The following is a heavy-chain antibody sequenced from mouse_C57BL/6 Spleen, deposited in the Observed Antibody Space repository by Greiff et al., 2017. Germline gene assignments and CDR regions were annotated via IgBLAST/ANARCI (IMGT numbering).Heavy chain of an antibody. CDR1: GYTFTDYE. CDR3: TRRKVYDGYLYYFDY. J-gene: IGHJ2*01. V-gene: IGHV1-15*01. D-gene: IGHD2-3*01. Sequence: VQLQQSGAELVRPGASVTLSCKASGYTFTDYEMHWVKQTPVHGLEWIGAIDPETGGTAYNQKFKGKAILTADKSSSTAYMELRSLTSEDSAVYYCTRRKVYDGYLYYFDYWGQGTTLTVSS. CDR2: IDPETGGT.